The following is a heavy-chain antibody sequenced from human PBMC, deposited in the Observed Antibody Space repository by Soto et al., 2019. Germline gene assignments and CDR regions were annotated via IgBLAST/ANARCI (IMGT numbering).Heavy chain of an antibody. J-gene: IGHJ4*02. CDR3: AKDMVHCTGPRCERYFEK. Sequence: VGSLRLSCASSKFTFSTYAMTCVRHSPGKWLEWVSDISGSGDNTYYADSVKGRFIISRDNSKSTLYLQMNSLRAEDTAVYYCAKDMVHCTGPRCERYFEKWGRGTLVNVSS. V-gene: IGHV3-23*01. CDR1: KFTFSTYA. CDR2: ISGSGDNT. D-gene: IGHD2-8*02.